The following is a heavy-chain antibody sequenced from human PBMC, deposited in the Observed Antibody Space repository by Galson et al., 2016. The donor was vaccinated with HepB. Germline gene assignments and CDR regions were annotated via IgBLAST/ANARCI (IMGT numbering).Heavy chain of an antibody. Sequence: SLRLSCAASGFTFNRAWMNWVRQAPGKGLEWVGRIKSYTDGGTTEYAAPMQGRFTFSRDESNNRLYLHMNSLKTEDTAVYYCTTSSTRGYTYGPSAYWGRGTLVAVSS. J-gene: IGHJ4*02. D-gene: IGHD5-18*01. CDR1: GFTFNRAW. CDR2: IKSYTDGGTT. CDR3: TTSSTRGYTYGPSAY. V-gene: IGHV3-15*01.